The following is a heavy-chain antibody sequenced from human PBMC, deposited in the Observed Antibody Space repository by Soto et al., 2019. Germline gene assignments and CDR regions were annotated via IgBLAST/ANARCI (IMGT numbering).Heavy chain of an antibody. J-gene: IGHJ6*02. CDR3: AREGAYYYYGMDV. CDR2: IYSGGST. V-gene: IGHV3-53*01. CDR1: GFTVSSNY. Sequence: PGGSLRLSCAASGFTVSSNYMSWVRQAPGKGLEWVSVIYSGGSTYYADSVKGRFTISRDNSKNTLYLQMNSLRAEDTAVYYCAREGAYYYYGMDVWGQGTTVTVS.